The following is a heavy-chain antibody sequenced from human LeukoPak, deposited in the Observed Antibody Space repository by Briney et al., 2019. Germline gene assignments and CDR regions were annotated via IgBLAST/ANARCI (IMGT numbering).Heavy chain of an antibody. J-gene: IGHJ3*02. Sequence: SLKVSCKASGGTFSSYAISWVRQAPGQRLEWMGRIIPIFATANYAQKFQGRVTITTDESTSTAYMELSSMRSEDTAVYYCASLHSGSYADAFDIWGQGTMVTVSS. D-gene: IGHD1-26*01. CDR1: GGTFSSYA. CDR3: ASLHSGSYADAFDI. CDR2: IIPIFATA. V-gene: IGHV1-69*05.